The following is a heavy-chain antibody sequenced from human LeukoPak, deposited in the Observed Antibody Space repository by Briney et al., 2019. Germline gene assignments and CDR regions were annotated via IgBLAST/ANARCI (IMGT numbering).Heavy chain of an antibody. D-gene: IGHD6-13*01. CDR2: ISYDGSNK. Sequence: GRSLRLSCAASGFTFSSYGMHWVRQAPGKGLEWVAVISYDGSNKYYADSVKGRFTISRDNSKNSLYLQMNSLRAEDTAVYYCARAVGSSWSDYWGQGTLVTVSS. CDR3: ARAVGSSWSDY. V-gene: IGHV3-30*03. CDR1: GFTFSSYG. J-gene: IGHJ4*02.